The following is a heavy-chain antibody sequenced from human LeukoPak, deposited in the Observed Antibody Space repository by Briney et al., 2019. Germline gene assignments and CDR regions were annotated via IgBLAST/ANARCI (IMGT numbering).Heavy chain of an antibody. CDR1: GYSFSTCW. CDR3: ARWATGSSGFDY. V-gene: IGHV5-51*01. J-gene: IGHJ4*02. D-gene: IGHD1-1*01. Sequence: GESLKISCKGFGYSFSTCWIGWVRQMPGKGLEWMGVIYLGDSDTIYSPSFRDQVTMSADRSISTAYLQWSSLKASDTAIYYCARWATGSSGFDYWGQGSLVTVSS. CDR2: IYLGDSDT.